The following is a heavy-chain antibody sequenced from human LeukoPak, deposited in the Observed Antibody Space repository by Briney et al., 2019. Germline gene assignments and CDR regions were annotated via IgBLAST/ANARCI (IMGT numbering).Heavy chain of an antibody. Sequence: ASVKVSCKASGYIFTSYGIIWVRQAPGQGLQWMGWISAHNGNTNYAQKLQGRVTMTTDTSTSTAYMELRSLRSDDTAVYYCARCLGYCSSTSCYVGRCFDYWGQGTLVTVSS. D-gene: IGHD2-2*01. J-gene: IGHJ4*02. CDR3: ARCLGYCSSTSCYVGRCFDY. CDR1: GYIFTSYG. V-gene: IGHV1-18*01. CDR2: ISAHNGNT.